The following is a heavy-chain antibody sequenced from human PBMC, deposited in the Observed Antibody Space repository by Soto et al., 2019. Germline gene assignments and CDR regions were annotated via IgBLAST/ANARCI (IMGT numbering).Heavy chain of an antibody. V-gene: IGHV3-30*18. CDR3: AKDFQMAPDY. CDR1: GFTFSSYG. J-gene: IGHJ4*02. CDR2: ISYDGSNK. Sequence: QVQLVESGGGVVQPGRSLRLSCAASGFTFSSYGMHWVRQAPGKGLEWVAVISYDGSNKYYADSVRGRFTISRDNSKNTLYLQMNSLRAEDTAVYYCAKDFQMAPDYWGQGTLVTVSS.